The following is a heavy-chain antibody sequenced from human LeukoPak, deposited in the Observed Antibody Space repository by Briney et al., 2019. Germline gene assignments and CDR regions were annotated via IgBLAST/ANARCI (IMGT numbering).Heavy chain of an antibody. CDR3: AKDRVGVPAAIHYYGMDV. J-gene: IGHJ6*02. CDR1: GDSSSSYY. D-gene: IGHD2-2*01. V-gene: IGHV4-4*07. CDR2: MHGSGYS. Sequence: SETLSLTCSVSGDSSSSYYWSWIRQAAGKGLEWIGRMHGSGYSTYNPSLESRVSMSVGTSKNQLFLNLSSVTAADTAVYFCAKDRVGVPAAIHYYGMDVWGQGTKVTVSS.